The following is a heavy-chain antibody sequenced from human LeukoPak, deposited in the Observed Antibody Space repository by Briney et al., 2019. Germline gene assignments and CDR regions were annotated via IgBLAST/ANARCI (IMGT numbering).Heavy chain of an antibody. Sequence: GGSLRLSCAASGFDFNDFYMSWIRQAPGKGLEWFSYITTSSTTKYADSVKGRFTISRDNAKNLLYLQMNSLRADDTAVYYCARPSQVGSDTSGYLDYWGQGTLVTVSS. V-gene: IGHV3-11*01. CDR3: ARPSQVGSDTSGYLDY. CDR1: GFDFNDFY. CDR2: ITTSSTTK. J-gene: IGHJ4*02. D-gene: IGHD3-22*01.